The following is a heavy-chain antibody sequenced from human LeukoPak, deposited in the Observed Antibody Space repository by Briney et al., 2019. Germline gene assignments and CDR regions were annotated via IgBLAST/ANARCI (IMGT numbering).Heavy chain of an antibody. J-gene: IGHJ4*02. D-gene: IGHD6-19*01. V-gene: IGHV6-1*01. CDR2: TYYRSKWYN. CDR1: GDSVSSKNGA. Sequence: QTLSLTCVVSGDSVSSKNGAWSWIRQSPSRGLEWLGRTYYRSKWYNDYAESMEGRMTISQDTSKNQYSLHLNSVTPDDTAVYYCARDFGTTGWHTFDYWGQGTLVTVSS. CDR3: ARDFGTTGWHTFDY.